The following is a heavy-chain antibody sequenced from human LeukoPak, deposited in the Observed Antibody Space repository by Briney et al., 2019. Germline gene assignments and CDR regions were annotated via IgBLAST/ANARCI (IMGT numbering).Heavy chain of an antibody. CDR2: IYYSGST. J-gene: IGHJ3*02. D-gene: IGHD6-6*01. CDR1: GGSISSSSYY. V-gene: IGHV4-39*01. CDR3: ARANSSSSLAFDI. Sequence: SETLSLTCTVSGGSISSSSYYWGWIRQPPGKGLEWIGSIYYSGSTYYNPSLKSRVTISVDTSKNQFSLKLSSVTAADTAVYYCARANSSSSLAFDIWGQGTMVTVSS.